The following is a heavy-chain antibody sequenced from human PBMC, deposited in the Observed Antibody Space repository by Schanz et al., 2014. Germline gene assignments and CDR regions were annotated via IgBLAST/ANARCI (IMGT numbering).Heavy chain of an antibody. D-gene: IGHD1-26*01. CDR1: GFTFSAYA. CDR2: ISASGGTT. J-gene: IGHJ4*02. V-gene: IGHV3-23*01. Sequence: EVQLLESGGGLVQPGGSLRLSCAASGFTFSAYAMTWVRQIPGKGLEWVSAISASGGTTYYADSVKGRFTISRDNSKNTLYLQMNSLRAEDTAVYYCARDHTTESYYSAGPPIDYWGQGTLXTVSS. CDR3: ARDHTTESYYSAGPPIDY.